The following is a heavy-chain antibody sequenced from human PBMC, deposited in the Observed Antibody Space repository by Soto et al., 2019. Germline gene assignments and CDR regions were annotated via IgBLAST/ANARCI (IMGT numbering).Heavy chain of an antibody. CDR3: ARRFDA. CDR1: GFTLSTYE. Sequence: EVQLVESEGGLVQPGGSLRLSCTASGFTLSTYEMNWVRQVPGKGLEWVSYLSGSGTTMYYADSVKGRFTISRDDAQNSLYLQMNGLRDEDTAVYYCARRFDAWGQGTLVTVSS. J-gene: IGHJ5*02. CDR2: LSGSGTTM. V-gene: IGHV3-48*03.